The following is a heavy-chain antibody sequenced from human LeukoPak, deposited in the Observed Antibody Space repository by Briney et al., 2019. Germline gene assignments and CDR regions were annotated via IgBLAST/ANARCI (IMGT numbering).Heavy chain of an antibody. CDR1: GFTFSSYA. V-gene: IGHV3-23*01. D-gene: IGHD3-10*01. J-gene: IGHJ6*02. CDR2: ISGRGDKT. CDR3: ARGGLGQYYKYGMDV. Sequence: GGSLRLSCAASGFTFSSYAMTWVRLATGKGLEWVASISGRGDKTLYADSVKGRFTISRGSSRSTLYLQMNSLRAEDTAVYYCARGGLGQYYKYGMDVWGQGTTVTVSS.